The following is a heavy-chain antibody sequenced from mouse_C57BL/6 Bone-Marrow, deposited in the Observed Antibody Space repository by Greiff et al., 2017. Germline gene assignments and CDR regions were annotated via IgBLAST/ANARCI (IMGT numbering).Heavy chain of an antibody. D-gene: IGHD2-4*01. CDR2: IYPGSGNT. V-gene: IGHV1-76*01. CDR1: GYTFTDYY. Sequence: QVQLQQSGAELVRPGASVKLSCKASGYTFTDYYINWVKQRPGQGLEWIARIYPGSGNTYYNEKFKGKATLTAEKSSSTAYMQLSSLTSEDSAVYFCASRDYGGFAYWGQGTLVTVSA. J-gene: IGHJ3*01. CDR3: ASRDYGGFAY.